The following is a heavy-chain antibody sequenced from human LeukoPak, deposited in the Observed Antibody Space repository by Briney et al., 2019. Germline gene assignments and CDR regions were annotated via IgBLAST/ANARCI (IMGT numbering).Heavy chain of an antibody. D-gene: IGHD3-10*01. Sequence: GGSLRLSCMAPGFIFSDHRMNWVRQTPGKRLEYIAYISSSSKTIYYADSVKGRFTISRDNARNSLYLQMNSLTAEDTALYYGLTVVRGLTAFDYWGQGTLVTVSS. J-gene: IGHJ4*02. CDR3: LTVVRGLTAFDY. V-gene: IGHV3-48*01. CDR1: GFIFSDHR. CDR2: ISSSSKTI.